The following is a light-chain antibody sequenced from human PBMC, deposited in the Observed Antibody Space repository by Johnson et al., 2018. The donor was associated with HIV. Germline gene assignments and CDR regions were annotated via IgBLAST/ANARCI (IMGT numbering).Light chain of an antibody. V-gene: IGLV1-51*01. Sequence: HSVLTQPPSVSAAPGQKVTISCSGSSSNIGNNYVSWYQQLPGTAPKLLIYDNNKRPSGIPDRFSGSKSGTSATLGITGLQTGDEADYYCGTWDSSLSAAVFGTGTQVTVL. CDR3: GTWDSSLSAAV. CDR2: DNN. J-gene: IGLJ1*01. CDR1: SSNIGNNY.